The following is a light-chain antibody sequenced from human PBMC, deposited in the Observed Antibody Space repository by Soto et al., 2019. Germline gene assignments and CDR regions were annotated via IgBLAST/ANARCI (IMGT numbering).Light chain of an antibody. V-gene: IGKV3-11*01. CDR3: QQRSTWPLT. Sequence: EIVVTQSPATLSLSPGERATLSCRASQSISSYLAWYQQKPGQAPRLLIYDASNRATGIPARFSGSGSGTDFTLTISSLEPEDFAVYYCQQRSTWPLTFGGRTKVEIK. CDR1: QSISSY. CDR2: DAS. J-gene: IGKJ4*01.